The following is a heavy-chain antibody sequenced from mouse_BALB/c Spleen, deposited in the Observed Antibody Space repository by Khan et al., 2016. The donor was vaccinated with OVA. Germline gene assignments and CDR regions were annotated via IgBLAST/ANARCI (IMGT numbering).Heavy chain of an antibody. J-gene: IGHJ2*01. Sequence: VQLKESGAELVTSWPTVKLSCTASGLNIKDTYMHWLKQCPEQGLEWMGGIDPPNGNTYYDPKFQGKATITADTSSNTAYLQVTSLTSEDTDVYYRARMARKWGQGTTVTVSS. CDR1: GLNIKDTY. CDR3: ARMARK. CDR2: IDPPNGNT. V-gene: IGHV14-3*02.